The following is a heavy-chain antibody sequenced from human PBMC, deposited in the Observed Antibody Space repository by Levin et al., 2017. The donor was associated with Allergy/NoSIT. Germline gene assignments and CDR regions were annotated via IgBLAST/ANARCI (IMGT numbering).Heavy chain of an antibody. V-gene: IGHV3-73*01. J-gene: IGHJ4*02. Sequence: PGGSLRLSCAASGFTFSGSAMHWVRQASGKGLEWVGRIRSKANNYATAYGASVNGRFTISRDDSKNTAYLQMNSLKTEDTAVYYCTRSNYDSSGSASDYWGQGTLVTVSS. D-gene: IGHD3-22*01. CDR2: IRSKANNYAT. CDR1: GFTFSGSA. CDR3: TRSNYDSSGSASDY.